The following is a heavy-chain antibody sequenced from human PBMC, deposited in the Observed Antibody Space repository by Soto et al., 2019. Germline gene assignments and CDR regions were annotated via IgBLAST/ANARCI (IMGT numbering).Heavy chain of an antibody. V-gene: IGHV6-1*01. CDR3: ARDVGEQQPDAFDI. CDR1: GDSVSSNSAS. Sequence: PSETLSLTCAISGDSVSSNSASWNWIRQSPSRGLEWLGRTYYRSKWYNDYAVSVKSRITINPDTSKNQFSLQLNSVTPEDTAVYYCARDVGEQQPDAFDIWGQGTMVTVSS. D-gene: IGHD6-13*01. J-gene: IGHJ3*02. CDR2: TYYRSKWYN.